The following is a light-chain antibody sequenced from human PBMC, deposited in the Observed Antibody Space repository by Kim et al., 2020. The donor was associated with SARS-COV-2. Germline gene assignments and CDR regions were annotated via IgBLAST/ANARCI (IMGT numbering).Light chain of an antibody. J-gene: IGKJ1*01. CDR1: RSVTNN. V-gene: IGKV3D-15*01. CDR3: QHYADWPQP. CDR2: RAS. Sequence: PGEGVTLSCRTSRSVTNNLLWYQQKPGQAPRLLIYRASSRATGVPARFSGSGSGTEFALTISSLQSEDFAVYYCQHYADWPQPFGQGTKV.